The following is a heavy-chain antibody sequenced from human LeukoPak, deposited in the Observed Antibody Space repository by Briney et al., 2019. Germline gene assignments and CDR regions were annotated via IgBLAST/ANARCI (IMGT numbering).Heavy chain of an antibody. J-gene: IGHJ4*02. D-gene: IGHD1-26*01. CDR3: SRVGATSWGRYYFDY. Sequence: GGSLRLSCAASGFTFDDYAMHWVRQAPGKGLEWVSGINWNGGSTGYADSVKGRFTISRDSAKNSLYLQMNSLRAEDTALYYCSRVGATSWGRYYFDYWGQGTLVTVSS. CDR2: INWNGGST. V-gene: IGHV3-20*04. CDR1: GFTFDDYA.